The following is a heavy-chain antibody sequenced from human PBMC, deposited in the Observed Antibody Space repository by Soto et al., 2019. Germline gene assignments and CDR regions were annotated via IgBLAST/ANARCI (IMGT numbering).Heavy chain of an antibody. CDR2: VSFDGSNK. CDR1: GFTFSTHA. V-gene: IGHV3-30-3*01. Sequence: QVQLVESGGGVVQPGRSLRLSCAASGFTFSTHAMHWVRQAPGKGLECVAIVSFDGSNKYYADSVKGRFTISRDNSKNALYLQISGLTPDDTAVYYCARDQTGITTAGGGRIDHWGQGTLVTVSS. CDR3: ARDQTGITTAGGGRIDH. J-gene: IGHJ4*02. D-gene: IGHD6-13*01.